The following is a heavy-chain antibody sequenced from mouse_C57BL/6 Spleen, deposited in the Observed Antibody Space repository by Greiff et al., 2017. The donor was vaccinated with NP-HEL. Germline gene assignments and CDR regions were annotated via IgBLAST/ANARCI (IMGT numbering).Heavy chain of an antibody. Sequence: VQGVESGGGLVKPGGSLKLSCAASGFTFSSYAMSWVRQTPEKRLEWVATISDGGSYTYYPDNVKGRFTISRDNAKNNLYLQMSHLKSEDTAMYYCARDWGDAVVVSYWYFDVWGTGTTVTVSS. CDR2: ISDGGSYT. J-gene: IGHJ1*03. CDR1: GFTFSSYA. CDR3: ARDWGDAVVVSYWYFDV. D-gene: IGHD1-1*01. V-gene: IGHV5-4*01.